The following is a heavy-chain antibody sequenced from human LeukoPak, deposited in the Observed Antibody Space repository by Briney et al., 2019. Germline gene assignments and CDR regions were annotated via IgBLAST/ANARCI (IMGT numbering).Heavy chain of an antibody. Sequence: PGGSLRLSCAASAFTFTIYAMSWVRQAPGKGLEWVSGTSGSGGSTYAESVKGRFTISRDNSKDTLYLPMNSLRAEDTAIYYCVKDRVAVTGHTGGLDYWGQGTRVTVSS. CDR3: VKDRVAVTGHTGGLDY. D-gene: IGHD6-19*01. CDR2: TSGSGGST. CDR1: AFTFTIYA. V-gene: IGHV3-23*01. J-gene: IGHJ4*02.